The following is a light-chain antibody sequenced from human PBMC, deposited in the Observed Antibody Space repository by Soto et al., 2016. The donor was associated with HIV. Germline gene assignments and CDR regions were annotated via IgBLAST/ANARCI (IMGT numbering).Light chain of an antibody. CDR2: AAS. V-gene: IGKV1-17*01. J-gene: IGKJ4*01. Sequence: DIQMTQSPSSLSASVGDRVTITCRASQGIRNDLGWYQQKPGKAPKRLIYAASSLQSGVPSRFSSLQPEDFATYYCLQHNSYPKLTFGGGTKVEIK. CDR1: QGIRND. CDR3: LQHNSYPKLT.